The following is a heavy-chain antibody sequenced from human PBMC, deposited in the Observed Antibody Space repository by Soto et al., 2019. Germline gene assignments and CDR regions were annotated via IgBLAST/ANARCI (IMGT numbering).Heavy chain of an antibody. Sequence: GGSLRLSCAASGFPINVTYLSWVRQAPGKGLEWLSVLYADGSTYYIDSVKGRFRISRDNSKNTLYLQMDNLRADDTAMYFCARTAEGDTPRTHWYFDLWGRGTPVTVSS. D-gene: IGHD6-25*01. CDR1: GFPINVTY. J-gene: IGHJ2*01. CDR2: LYADGST. CDR3: ARTAEGDTPRTHWYFDL. V-gene: IGHV3-53*01.